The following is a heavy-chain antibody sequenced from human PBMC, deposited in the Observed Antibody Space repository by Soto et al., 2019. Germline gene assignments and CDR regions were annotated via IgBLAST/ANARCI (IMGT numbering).Heavy chain of an antibody. V-gene: IGHV3-23*05. CDR2: IKTSGDTT. Sequence: AWRSLRLSCAASGFAFSNCAMSWFRQAPGKGLEWVSTIKTSGDTTFYADSVKGRFTTSRDDSKNTLYLQMNSLTAEHTATYYRTKGGTGDIGADFWGQGTPVIVSS. J-gene: IGHJ4*02. D-gene: IGHD1-1*01. CDR1: GFAFSNCA. CDR3: TKGGTGDIGADF.